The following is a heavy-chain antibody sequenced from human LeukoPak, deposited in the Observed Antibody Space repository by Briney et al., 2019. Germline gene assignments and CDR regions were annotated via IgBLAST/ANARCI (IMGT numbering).Heavy chain of an antibody. CDR1: GFTFDDYA. D-gene: IGHD2-2*01. CDR2: ISDRGTYI. V-gene: IGHV3-21*01. CDR3: ANHLACGSTSCPPFDS. J-gene: IGHJ4*02. Sequence: GGSLRLSCAASGFTFDDYAMHWVRQAPGKGLEWVASISDRGTYIYYADSVKGRFTISRDNAKNSLYLQMNSLRAEDTAVYYCANHLACGSTSCPPFDSWGQGALVTVSS.